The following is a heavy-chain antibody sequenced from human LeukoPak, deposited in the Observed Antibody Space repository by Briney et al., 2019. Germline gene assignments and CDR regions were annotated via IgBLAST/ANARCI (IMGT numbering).Heavy chain of an antibody. CDR3: ARDALSRPYMDV. CDR1: GYTFTGYY. CDR2: INPNSGGT. J-gene: IGHJ6*03. D-gene: IGHD6-6*01. Sequence: APVKVSCKASGYTFTGYYMHWVRQAPGQGLEWMGWINPNSGGTNYAQKFQGRVTMTRDTSISTAYMELSRLRSDDTAVYYCARDALSRPYMDVWGKGTTVTVSS. V-gene: IGHV1-2*02.